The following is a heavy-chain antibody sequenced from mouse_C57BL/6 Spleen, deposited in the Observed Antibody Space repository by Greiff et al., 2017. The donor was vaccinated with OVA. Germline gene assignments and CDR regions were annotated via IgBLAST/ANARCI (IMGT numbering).Heavy chain of an antibody. CDR2: ISYSGST. V-gene: IGHV3-8*01. CDR3: ARSGSYGNSFAY. D-gene: IGHD2-1*01. Sequence: EVKLLESGPGLAKPSQTLSLTCSVTGYSITSDYWNWIRKFPGNKLVYMGYISYSGSTYYNPSLNIRISITRDTSKNQYYLQLNSVTTEDTATYYCARSGSYGNSFAYWGQGTLVTVSA. J-gene: IGHJ3*01. CDR1: GYSITSDY.